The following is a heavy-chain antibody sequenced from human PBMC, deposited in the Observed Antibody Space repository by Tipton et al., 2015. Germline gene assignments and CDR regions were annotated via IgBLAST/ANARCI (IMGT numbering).Heavy chain of an antibody. CDR1: GFSFGSYA. V-gene: IGHV3-23*01. D-gene: IGHD5-24*01. J-gene: IGHJ4*02. Sequence: SLRLSCAASGFSFGSYAMNWVRQAPGKGLEWVSTISGSGRTTYYADSVKGRFTISRDNSKNTLYLQMNSLRAEDTAVYYCVRNGDGYNLGGDYWGQGTLVTVSS. CDR3: VRNGDGYNLGGDY. CDR2: ISGSGRTT.